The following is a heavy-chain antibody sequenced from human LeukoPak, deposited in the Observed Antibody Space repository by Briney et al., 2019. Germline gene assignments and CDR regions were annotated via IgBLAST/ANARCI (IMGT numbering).Heavy chain of an antibody. CDR2: INHSGST. Sequence: EPSETLSLTCAVYGGSFSGYYWSWLRQPPGKGLEWIGEINHSGSTNYNPSLKSRVTISVDTSKNQFSLKLSSVTAADTAVYYCARAGSSWYGRDFDYWGQGTLVTVSS. V-gene: IGHV4-34*01. CDR3: ARAGSSWYGRDFDY. D-gene: IGHD6-13*01. CDR1: GGSFSGYY. J-gene: IGHJ4*02.